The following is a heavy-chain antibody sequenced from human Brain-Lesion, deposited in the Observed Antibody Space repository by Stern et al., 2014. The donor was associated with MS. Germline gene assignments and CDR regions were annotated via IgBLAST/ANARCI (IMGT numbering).Heavy chain of an antibody. V-gene: IGHV1-24*01. CDR3: ATLSPGAGGNYYRHFDY. CDR2: FDSEDGET. D-gene: IGHD1-26*01. Sequence: VQLVQSGAEVKKPGASVKVSCKVSGYTLTELSMQWVRQAPRKGLEWMGGFDSEDGETIYAQKFQGRVTMTEDTSTDTAYMELSSLRSEDTAVYYCATLSPGAGGNYYRHFDYWGQGTLVTVSS. CDR1: GYTLTELS. J-gene: IGHJ4*02.